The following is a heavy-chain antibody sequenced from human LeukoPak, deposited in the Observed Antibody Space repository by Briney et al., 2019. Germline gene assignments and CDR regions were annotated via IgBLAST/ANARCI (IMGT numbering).Heavy chain of an antibody. D-gene: IGHD5-12*01. V-gene: IGHV1-2*02. J-gene: IGHJ4*02. CDR3: AREYSASEH. Sequence: ASVKISCKASGYTFVGYYLHWVRQAPGQGLEWMAWIDPYTGNTHYAQRFQGRITVTRDTSVSTTYMELSWLTSDDTARYYCAREYSASEHWGQGTLVTVSS. CDR1: GYTFVGYY. CDR2: IDPYTGNT.